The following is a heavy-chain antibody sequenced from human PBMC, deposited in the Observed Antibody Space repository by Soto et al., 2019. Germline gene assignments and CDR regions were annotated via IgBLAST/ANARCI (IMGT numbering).Heavy chain of an antibody. D-gene: IGHD2-2*01. CDR1: GGSISSSNW. J-gene: IGHJ6*02. CDR3: ARLFRYCSSTSCTQGYYYGMDV. V-gene: IGHV4-4*02. CDR2: IYHSGST. Sequence: SETLSLTCAVSGGSISSSNWWSWVRRPPGKGLEWIGEIYHSGSTNYNPSLKSRVTISVDKSKNQFSLKLSSVTAADTAVYYCARLFRYCSSTSCTQGYYYGMDVWGQGTTVTVSS.